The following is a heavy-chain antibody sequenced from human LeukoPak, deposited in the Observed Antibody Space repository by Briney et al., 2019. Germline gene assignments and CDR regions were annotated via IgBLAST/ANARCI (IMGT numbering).Heavy chain of an antibody. J-gene: IGHJ4*02. Sequence: ASVKVSCKASGYTFTSYDINWVRQATGQGLEWMGWMNPNSGNTGYAQKFQGRVTMTRNTSISTAYMELSSLRSEDTALHYCARAAWVSTSSKYYFDNWGQGTLVTVSS. V-gene: IGHV1-8*01. CDR2: MNPNSGNT. CDR3: ARAAWVSTSSKYYFDN. CDR1: GYTFTSYD. D-gene: IGHD2-21*01.